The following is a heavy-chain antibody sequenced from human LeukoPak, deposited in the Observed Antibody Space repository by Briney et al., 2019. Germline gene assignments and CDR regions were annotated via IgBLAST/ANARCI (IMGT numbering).Heavy chain of an antibody. Sequence: GGSLRLSCAASGFTFKRFWMTWVRQAPGKGLEWVANIDGNGDAKYYVDSVKGRFTISRDNSMNSLFLRMSSLRAEDTAVYYCARLFVYGSGAEAFDYWGQGILVTVSS. CDR1: GFTFKRFW. D-gene: IGHD3-10*01. CDR2: IDGNGDAK. V-gene: IGHV3-7*01. J-gene: IGHJ4*02. CDR3: ARLFVYGSGAEAFDY.